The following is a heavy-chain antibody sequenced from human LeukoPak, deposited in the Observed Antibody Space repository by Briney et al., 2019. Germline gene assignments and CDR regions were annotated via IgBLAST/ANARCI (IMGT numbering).Heavy chain of an antibody. Sequence: PSETLSLTCTVSGGSISSGSYYWSWIRQPAGKGLEWIGRIYTSGSTNYNPSLKSRVTISVDTSKNQFSLKLSSVTAADTAVYYCARGGGSFANYFDTWGQGTLVTVSS. CDR3: ARGGGSFANYFDT. D-gene: IGHD1-7*01. CDR2: IYTSGST. J-gene: IGHJ5*02. CDR1: GGSISSGSYY. V-gene: IGHV4-61*02.